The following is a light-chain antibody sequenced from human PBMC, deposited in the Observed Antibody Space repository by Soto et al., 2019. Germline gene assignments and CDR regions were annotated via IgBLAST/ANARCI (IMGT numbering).Light chain of an antibody. V-gene: IGLV2-14*03. CDR1: SSGIGAYNF. J-gene: IGLJ2*01. Sequence: QSVLTQPASVSGSPGQSITISCTGTSSGIGAYNFVSWYQQHPGGAPKLMLYDVNIRPSGVSNRFSGSKSGNTASPTISGLQAEDEADYYCTSWTTSTTMIFGGGTKVTV. CDR2: DVN. CDR3: TSWTTSTTMI.